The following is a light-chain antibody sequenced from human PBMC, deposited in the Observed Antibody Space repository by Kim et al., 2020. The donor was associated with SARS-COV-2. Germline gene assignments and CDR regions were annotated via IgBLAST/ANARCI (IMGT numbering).Light chain of an antibody. V-gene: IGLV1-40*01. CDR2: GNS. CDR3: QSYDSSLRVVV. Sequence: QSVLTQPPSVSGAPGQRVTISCTGSSSNIGAGYDVHWYQQLPGTAPKLLIYGNSNRPSGVPDRFSGSKSGTSASLAITGLQADDEADYYCQSYDSSLRVVVFGGGTQLTVL. J-gene: IGLJ2*01. CDR1: SSNIGAGYD.